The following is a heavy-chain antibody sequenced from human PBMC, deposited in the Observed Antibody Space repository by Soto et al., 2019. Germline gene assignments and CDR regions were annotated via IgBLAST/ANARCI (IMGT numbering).Heavy chain of an antibody. V-gene: IGHV1-18*01. CDR3: AREKHPHLWQPYALVV. CDR2: ISDYNGNT. J-gene: IGHJ6*02. CDR1: GYTFSSYG. Sequence: VQLVQSGAEVKKPGASVKVSCKASGYTFSSYGITWVRQAPGQGLEWMGWISDYNGNTNYTQKLQGRVTMTTDTPTKPAHMERRGPRSDDTALYYGAREKHPHLWQPYALVVWGQGTTVTVSS.